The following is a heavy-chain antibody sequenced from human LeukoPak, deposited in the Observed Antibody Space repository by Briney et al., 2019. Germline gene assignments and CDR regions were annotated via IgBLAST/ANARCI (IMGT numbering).Heavy chain of an antibody. Sequence: PGGSLRLSCAASGFTFSSYSMTWVRQAPGKGLEWVSSISSSSSYIYYADSVKGRFTISRDNAKNSLYLQMNSLRAEDTAVYYCAREGGSGWSSNWYFDLWGRGTLVTVSS. CDR2: ISSSSSYI. CDR3: AREGGSGWSSNWYFDL. CDR1: GFTFSSYS. D-gene: IGHD6-19*01. V-gene: IGHV3-21*01. J-gene: IGHJ2*01.